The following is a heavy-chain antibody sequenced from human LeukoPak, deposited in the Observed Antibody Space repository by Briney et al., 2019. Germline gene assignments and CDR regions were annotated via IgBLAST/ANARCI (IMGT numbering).Heavy chain of an antibody. J-gene: IGHJ3*02. D-gene: IGHD2-15*01. CDR1: GYSFTSYW. CDR2: IYPGDSDT. CDR3: ARQYCSGGSCQRLDAFDI. V-gene: IGHV5-51*01. Sequence: GESLKISCKGSGYSFTSYWIGWVRQMPGKGLEWMGIIYPGDSDTRYSPSFQGQVTISADKSISTAYLQWSSLKASDSAVYYCARQYCSGGSCQRLDAFDIWGQGTMVTVSS.